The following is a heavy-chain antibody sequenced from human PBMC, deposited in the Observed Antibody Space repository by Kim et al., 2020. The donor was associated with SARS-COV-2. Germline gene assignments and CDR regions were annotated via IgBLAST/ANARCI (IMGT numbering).Heavy chain of an antibody. CDR2: IIPIFGTA. J-gene: IGHJ5*02. CDR3: ARGHYYGSGSYYFYGPRIETPNWFDP. CDR1: GGTFSSYA. D-gene: IGHD3-10*01. Sequence: SVKVSCKASGGTFSSYAISWVRQAPGQGLEWMGGIIPIFGTANYAQKFQGRVTITADESTSTAYMELSSLRSEDTAVYYCARGHYYGSGSYYFYGPRIETPNWFDPWGQGTLVTVSS. V-gene: IGHV1-69*13.